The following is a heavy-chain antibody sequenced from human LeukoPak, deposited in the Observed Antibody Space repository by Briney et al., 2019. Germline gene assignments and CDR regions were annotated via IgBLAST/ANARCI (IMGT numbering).Heavy chain of an antibody. CDR3: ARAGSWYGEYFQH. CDR1: GFTFDDYA. V-gene: IGHV3-9*01. D-gene: IGHD6-13*01. J-gene: IGHJ1*01. CDR2: ISWNSGSI. Sequence: GGSLRLSCAASGFTFDDYAMHWVRKAPGKGLEWVSGISWNSGSIGYADSVKGRFTISRDNAKNSLYLQMNSLRAEDTAVYYCARAGSWYGEYFQHWGQGTLVTVSS.